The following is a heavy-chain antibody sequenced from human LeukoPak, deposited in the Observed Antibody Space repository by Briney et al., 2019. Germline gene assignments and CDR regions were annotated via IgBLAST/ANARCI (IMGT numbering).Heavy chain of an antibody. CDR3: ARVGYYRQYYFDY. D-gene: IGHD2-8*01. J-gene: IGHJ4*02. CDR2: IYHSGST. Sequence: SETLSLTCTVSGYSISSGYYWGWIRQPPGKGLEWIGTIYHSGSTNYNPSLKSRVTISVDTSKNQFSLKLSSVTAADTAVYYCARVGYYRQYYFDYWGQGTLVTVSS. V-gene: IGHV4-38-2*02. CDR1: GYSISSGYY.